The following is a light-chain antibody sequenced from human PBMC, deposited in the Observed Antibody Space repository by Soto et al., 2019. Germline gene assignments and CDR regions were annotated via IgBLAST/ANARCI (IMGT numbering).Light chain of an antibody. CDR3: QQTFRTPHT. V-gene: IGKV1-39*01. CDR1: QTISSY. J-gene: IGKJ2*01. CDR2: SAS. Sequence: DIQMTQSPASLSASVGDRVTITCRASQTISSYLNWYQHKAGAAPKLLIYSASTLQSGVPSRFSGSGFGTDYTLTISCLQPADFAVYYCQQTFRTPHTFGQGTKLDIK.